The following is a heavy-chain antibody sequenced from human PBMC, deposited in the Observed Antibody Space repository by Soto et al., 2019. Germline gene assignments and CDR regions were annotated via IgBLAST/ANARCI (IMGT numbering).Heavy chain of an antibody. CDR1: GGSFSGYY. V-gene: IGHV4-34*01. Sequence: SETLSLTCAVYGGSFSGYYWSWIRQPPGKGLEWIGEINHSGSTNYNPSLKSRVTISVDTSKNQFSLKRSSVTAADTAVYYCARAGLFDYWGQGTLVTVSS. CDR3: ARAGLFDY. J-gene: IGHJ4*02. CDR2: INHSGST.